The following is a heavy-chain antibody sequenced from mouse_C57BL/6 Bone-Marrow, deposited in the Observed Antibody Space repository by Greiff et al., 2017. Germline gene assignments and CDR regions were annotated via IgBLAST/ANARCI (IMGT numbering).Heavy chain of an antibody. V-gene: IGHV1-82*01. Sequence: VQLVESGPELVKPGASVKISCKASGYAFSSSWMNWVKQRPGKGLEWIGRIYPGDGDTNYNGKFKGKATLTADKSSSTAYMQLSSLTSEDSAVYFCARPHYYGSSPTPYFDVWGTGTTVTVSS. CDR2: IYPGDGDT. J-gene: IGHJ1*03. CDR3: ARPHYYGSSPTPYFDV. D-gene: IGHD1-1*01. CDR1: GYAFSSSW.